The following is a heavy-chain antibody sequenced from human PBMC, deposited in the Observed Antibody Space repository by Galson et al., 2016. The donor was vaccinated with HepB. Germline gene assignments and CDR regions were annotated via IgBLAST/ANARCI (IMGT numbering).Heavy chain of an antibody. Sequence: PLRLSCAASGFTFSLYGMQWVRQAPGKGLEWVAVVWFDGYTKFYADSVRGRSTVSRDSSRDTVDLQMNNLRAEDTAMYFCARDLGVRGYGREPRDAYDLWGQGTMVSVSS. D-gene: IGHD3-10*01. J-gene: IGHJ3*01. CDR1: GFTFSLYG. CDR2: VWFDGYTK. V-gene: IGHV3-33*01. CDR3: ARDLGVRGYGREPRDAYDL.